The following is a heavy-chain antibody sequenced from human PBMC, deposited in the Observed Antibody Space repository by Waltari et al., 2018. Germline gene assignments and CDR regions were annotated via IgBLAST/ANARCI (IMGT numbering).Heavy chain of an antibody. CDR1: GFTFSSYA. J-gene: IGHJ6*03. CDR2: ISGSGGST. V-gene: IGHV3-23*01. D-gene: IGHD2-8*01. CDR3: AKDSGDYCTNGVCYPYYYYYYMDV. Sequence: EVQLLESGGGLVQPGGSLRLSCAASGFTFSSYAMSWVRQAPGKGLEWVSAISGSGGSTYYADSVKGRFTISRDNYKNTLYLQMNSLRAEDTAVYYCAKDSGDYCTNGVCYPYYYYYYMDVWGKGTTVTVSS.